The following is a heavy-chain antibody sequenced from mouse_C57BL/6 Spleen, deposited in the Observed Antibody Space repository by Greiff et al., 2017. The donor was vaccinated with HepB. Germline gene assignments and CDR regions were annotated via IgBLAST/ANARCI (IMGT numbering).Heavy chain of an antibody. CDR2: FYPGSGST. CDR3: ARRELIYDGYFDY. CDR1: GYTFTEYT. V-gene: IGHV1-62-2*01. D-gene: IGHD2-3*01. J-gene: IGHJ2*01. Sequence: VQLQQSGAELVKPGASVKLSCKASGYTFTEYTIHWVKQRPGQGLEWIGWFYPGSGSTNYNEKFKDKATMTADTSSSTVYMELSRLTSEDSAVYLCARRELIYDGYFDYWGQGTTLTVSS.